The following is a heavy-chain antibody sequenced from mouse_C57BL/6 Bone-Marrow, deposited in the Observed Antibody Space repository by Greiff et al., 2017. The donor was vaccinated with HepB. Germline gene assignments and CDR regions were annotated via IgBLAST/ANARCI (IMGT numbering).Heavy chain of an antibody. Sequence: EVNVVESGGGLVKPGGSLKLSCAASGFTFSSYAMSWVRQTPEKRLEWVATISDGGSYTYYPDNVKGRFTISRDNAKNNLYLQMSHLKSEDTAMYYCARSYYYGSSSYAMDYWGQGTSVTVSS. CDR3: ARSYYYGSSSYAMDY. J-gene: IGHJ4*01. V-gene: IGHV5-4*03. CDR1: GFTFSSYA. CDR2: ISDGGSYT. D-gene: IGHD1-1*01.